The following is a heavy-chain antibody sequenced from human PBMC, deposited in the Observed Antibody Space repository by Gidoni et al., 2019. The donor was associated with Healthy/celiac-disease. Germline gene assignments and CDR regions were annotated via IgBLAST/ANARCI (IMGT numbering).Heavy chain of an antibody. D-gene: IGHD2-2*02. V-gene: IGHV3-43*01. CDR3: AKDILFRRRAYCSSTSCYTGFDY. J-gene: IGHJ4*02. CDR2: ISWDGGST. CDR1: GFTFDDYT. Sequence: EVQLVESGGVVVQPGGSLRLSCAASGFTFDDYTMPWVRQAPGKGLEWVSLISWDGGSTYYADSVKGRFTISRDNSKNSLYLQMNSLRTEDTALYYCAKDILFRRRAYCSSTSCYTGFDYWGQGTLVTVSS.